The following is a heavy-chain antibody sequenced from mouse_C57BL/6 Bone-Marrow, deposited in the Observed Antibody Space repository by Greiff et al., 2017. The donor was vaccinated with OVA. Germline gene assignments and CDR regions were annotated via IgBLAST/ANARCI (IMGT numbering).Heavy chain of an antibody. J-gene: IGHJ1*03. Sequence: VQLQQSGAELMKPGASVKLSCKATGYTFTSYWMHWVKQRPGQGLEWIGAIYPGNSDTSYNQKFKGKAKLTAVTSASTAYMELSSLTNEDSAVYYCTRGNWAYWYFDVWGTGTTVTVSS. D-gene: IGHD4-1*01. CDR2: IYPGNSDT. V-gene: IGHV1-5*01. CDR1: GYTFTSYW. CDR3: TRGNWAYWYFDV.